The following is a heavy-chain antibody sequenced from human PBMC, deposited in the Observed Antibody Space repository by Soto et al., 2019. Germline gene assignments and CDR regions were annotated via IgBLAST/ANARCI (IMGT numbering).Heavy chain of an antibody. CDR1: GGSFSAYY. Sequence: KPSETLSLTCAVYGGSFSAYYWSGVRQPPGKGLEWIGEIIHSESTKYNPSLKSRVTISVDTSKSQFPLKLSSVTAADTAVYYCAGDRAYYESSGLYFDYWGQGTLVTVSS. V-gene: IGHV4-34*12. CDR2: IIHSEST. CDR3: AGDRAYYESSGLYFDY. D-gene: IGHD3-22*01. J-gene: IGHJ4*02.